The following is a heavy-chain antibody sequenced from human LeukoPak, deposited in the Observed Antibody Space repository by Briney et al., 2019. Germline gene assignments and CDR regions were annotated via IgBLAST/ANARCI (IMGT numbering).Heavy chain of an antibody. J-gene: IGHJ4*02. Sequence: RGESLKISCKGSGYSFTTYWIGWVRQMPGKGLEWMGTIYPGDSDTTYSPSFQGQVTISADTSISTAYLQWSSLKASDTATYYCARQSRDGSKTRGYYFDSWGQGTLVTVSS. CDR3: ARQSRDGSKTRGYYFDS. CDR1: GYSFTTYW. V-gene: IGHV5-51*01. CDR2: IYPGDSDT. D-gene: IGHD3-10*01.